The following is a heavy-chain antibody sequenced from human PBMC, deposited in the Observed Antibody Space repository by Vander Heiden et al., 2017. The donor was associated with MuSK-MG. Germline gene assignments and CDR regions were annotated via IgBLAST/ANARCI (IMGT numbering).Heavy chain of an antibody. D-gene: IGHD3-22*01. Sequence: VQPVQSGAEVKKRGSSVKLSCKASGSTFSSYAISWVRQAPGQGLEWMGRIIPILGIANYAQKFQGRVTITADKSTSTAYMELSSLRSEDTAVYYCASELSDSSGYGVYWGQGTLVTVSS. CDR3: ASELSDSSGYGVY. CDR1: GSTFSSYA. J-gene: IGHJ4*02. V-gene: IGHV1-69*04. CDR2: IIPILGIA.